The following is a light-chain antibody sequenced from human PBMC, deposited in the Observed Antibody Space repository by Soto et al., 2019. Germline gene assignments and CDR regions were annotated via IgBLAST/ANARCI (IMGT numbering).Light chain of an antibody. J-gene: IGLJ2*01. CDR3: NSYSGSDTWV. V-gene: IGLV2-14*03. CDR2: AVS. CDR1: SSDVGGYNY. Sequence: QSALTQPASVSGSPGQSITISCTGTSSDVGGYNYVSWYQQYPGKAPQLLIYAVSNRPSGASNRFSGSESGNTASLTISGLQPGDEADYYCNSYSGSDTWVFGGGTKVTVL.